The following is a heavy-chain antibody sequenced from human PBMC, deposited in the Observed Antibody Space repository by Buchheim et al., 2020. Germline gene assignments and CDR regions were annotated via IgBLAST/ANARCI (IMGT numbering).Heavy chain of an antibody. CDR3: ARYSNYRDDY. V-gene: IGHV3-72*01. J-gene: IGHJ4*02. CDR1: GFTLSDHY. D-gene: IGHD4-11*01. Sequence: EVHLVESGGGLVQPGGSLRLSCAASGFTLSDHYMDWVRQAPGKGLEWVGRTRNKANSYTTHYSASVQGRFTISRDDSTILLYLQMNSLKTEDTAVYYCARYSNYRDDYWGQGTL. CDR2: TRNKANSYTT.